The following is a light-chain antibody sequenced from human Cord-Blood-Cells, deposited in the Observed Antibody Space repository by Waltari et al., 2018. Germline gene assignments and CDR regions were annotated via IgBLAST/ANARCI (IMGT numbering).Light chain of an antibody. CDR2: GAS. CDR1: QSVSSSY. J-gene: IGKJ2*01. V-gene: IGKV3-20*01. Sequence: EIVLTQPPGPLSLSPGERATLSCRASQSVSSSYLAWYQQKPGQAPRPLIYGASSRATGIPDRFSGSGSGTDFTLTISRLEPEDFAVYYCQQYGSSPYTFGQGTKLEIK. CDR3: QQYGSSPYT.